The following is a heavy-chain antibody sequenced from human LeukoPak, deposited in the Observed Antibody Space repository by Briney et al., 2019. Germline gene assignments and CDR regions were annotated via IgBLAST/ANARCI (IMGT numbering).Heavy chain of an antibody. Sequence: GASVKVSCKASGGTFSSYAISWVRQAPGQGLEWMGGIVPIFGTANYAQKFQGRVTITTDESTSTAYMELSSLRSEDTAVYYCARETLLEMATIPPAFDIWGRGTMVTVSS. CDR3: ARETLLEMATIPPAFDI. J-gene: IGHJ3*02. V-gene: IGHV1-69*05. D-gene: IGHD5-24*01. CDR1: GGTFSSYA. CDR2: IVPIFGTA.